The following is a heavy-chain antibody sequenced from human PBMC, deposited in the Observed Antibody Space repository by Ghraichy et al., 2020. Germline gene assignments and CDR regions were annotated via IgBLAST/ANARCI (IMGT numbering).Heavy chain of an antibody. J-gene: IGHJ4*02. D-gene: IGHD3-22*01. Sequence: SETLSLTCAVSGGSISSSNWWSWVHQPPGKGLEWIGEIYHSGSTNYNPSLKSRVTISVDKSKNQFSLKLSSVTAADTAVYYCARSYYDSSGYAFDYWGQGTLVTVSS. CDR1: GGSISSSNW. CDR3: ARSYYDSSGYAFDY. CDR2: IYHSGST. V-gene: IGHV4-4*02.